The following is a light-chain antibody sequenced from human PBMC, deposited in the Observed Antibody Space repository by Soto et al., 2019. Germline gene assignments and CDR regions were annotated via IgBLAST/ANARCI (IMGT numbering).Light chain of an antibody. J-gene: IGLJ3*02. CDR2: EVN. CDR1: SSDVGSHNH. CDR3: SSFTSSSTWV. Sequence: QSALTQPPSVSGSPGQSVTISCTGTSSDVGSHNHVSWYQQHPGTAPKLMIYEVNNRPSGVPDRFSGSKSGNTASLTISGLQAEDEADYYFSSFTSSSTWVFGGGTKLTVL. V-gene: IGLV2-18*02.